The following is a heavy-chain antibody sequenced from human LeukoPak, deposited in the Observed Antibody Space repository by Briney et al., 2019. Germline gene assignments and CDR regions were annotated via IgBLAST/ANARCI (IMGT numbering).Heavy chain of an antibody. Sequence: PGGSLRLSCAASGFTLPSYTMHWVRQAPGKGLESVSAVSSNGGTTYYANSVKDRFTISRDNSKNTLYLQMGSLRAEDMAVYYCAREITGTFDYWGQGSLVTVCS. V-gene: IGHV3-64*01. CDR1: GFTLPSYT. J-gene: IGHJ4*02. CDR2: VSSNGGTT. CDR3: AREITGTFDY. D-gene: IGHD4-17*01.